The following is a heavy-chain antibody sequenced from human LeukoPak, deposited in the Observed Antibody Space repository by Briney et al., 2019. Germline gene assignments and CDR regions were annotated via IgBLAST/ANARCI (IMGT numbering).Heavy chain of an antibody. CDR2: ISSSSSTI. J-gene: IGHJ4*02. Sequence: GGSLRLSCAASGFTFSSYSMNWVRQAPGKGLEWVSYISSSSSTIYYADSVKGRFTISRDNAKNSLYLQMNSLRAEDTAVYYCARGWAGGYCSSTSCSPFDYRGQGTLVTVSS. D-gene: IGHD2-2*01. CDR3: ARGWAGGYCSSTSCSPFDY. V-gene: IGHV3-48*01. CDR1: GFTFSSYS.